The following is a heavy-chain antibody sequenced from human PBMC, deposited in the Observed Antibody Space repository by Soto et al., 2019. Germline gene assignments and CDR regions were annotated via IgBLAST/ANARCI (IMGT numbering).Heavy chain of an antibody. CDR3: ATTPTTVISNFDY. D-gene: IGHD4-4*01. J-gene: IGHJ4*02. V-gene: IGHV1-24*01. CDR1: GYTLTELS. Sequence: ASVKVSCKVSGYTLTELSMHWVRQAPGKGLEWMGGFDPEDGEKIYAQKFQGRVTMTEDTSTDTAYMELSSLRSEDTAVYYCATTPTTVISNFDYWGQGTLVTVSS. CDR2: FDPEDGEK.